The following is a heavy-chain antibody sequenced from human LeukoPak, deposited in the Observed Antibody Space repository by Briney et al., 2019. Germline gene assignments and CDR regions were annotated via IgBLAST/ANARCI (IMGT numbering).Heavy chain of an antibody. CDR3: ARDVGGYNYGYSLDY. V-gene: IGHV4-4*07. D-gene: IGHD5-18*01. CDR1: GGSISSYY. J-gene: IGHJ4*02. CDR2: IYTSGST. Sequence: SETLSLTCTVSGGSISSYYWNWIRQPAGKGLEWIGRIYTSGSTSYNSSLKSRVTMSVDTSKNQFSLKLSSVTAADTAVHYCARDVGGYNYGYSLDYWGQGTLVSVSS.